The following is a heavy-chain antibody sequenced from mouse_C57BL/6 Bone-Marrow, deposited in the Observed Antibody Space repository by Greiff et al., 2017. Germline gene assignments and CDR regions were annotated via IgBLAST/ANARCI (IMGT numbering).Heavy chain of an antibody. CDR1: GFTFSSYG. Sequence: DVHLVESGGDLVKPGGSLKLSCAASGFTFSSYGMSWVRQTPDKRLEWVATISSGGSYTYYPDSVKGRFTISRDNAKNTLYLQMSSLKSEDTAMYYCARHRDFFDYWGQGTTLTVSS. V-gene: IGHV5-6*01. CDR2: ISSGGSYT. CDR3: ARHRDFFDY. J-gene: IGHJ2*01. D-gene: IGHD3-3*01.